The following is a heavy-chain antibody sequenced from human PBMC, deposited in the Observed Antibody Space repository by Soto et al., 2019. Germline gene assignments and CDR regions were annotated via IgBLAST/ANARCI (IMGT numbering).Heavy chain of an antibody. CDR1: GGSFSGYY. CDR2: INHSGRT. J-gene: IGHJ6*03. V-gene: IGHV4-34*01. Sequence: QVQLQQWGAGLLKPSETLSLTCAVYGGSFSGYYWSWIRQPPGKGLEWIGEINHSGRTNYNPSIKSRVTRSVDTSKNQFSLRLSSVTAADTAVYYCARSNLGCSGGSCCVPRGGYYYYMDVWGKGTTVTVSS. D-gene: IGHD2-15*01. CDR3: ARSNLGCSGGSCCVPRGGYYYYMDV.